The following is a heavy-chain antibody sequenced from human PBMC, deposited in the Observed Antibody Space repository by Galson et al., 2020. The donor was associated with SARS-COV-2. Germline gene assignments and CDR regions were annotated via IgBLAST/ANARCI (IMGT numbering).Heavy chain of an antibody. CDR3: ATPYRYQLLDAFDI. V-gene: IGHV1-2*02. CDR2: INPNSGGT. J-gene: IGHJ3*02. D-gene: IGHD2-2*01. CDR1: GYTFTGYY. Sequence: ASVKVSCKASGYTFTGYYMHWVRQAPGHGLEWMGWINPNSGGTNYAQKFQGRVTMTRDTSISTAYMELSRLRSDDTAVYYCATPYRYQLLDAFDIWGQGTMVTVSS.